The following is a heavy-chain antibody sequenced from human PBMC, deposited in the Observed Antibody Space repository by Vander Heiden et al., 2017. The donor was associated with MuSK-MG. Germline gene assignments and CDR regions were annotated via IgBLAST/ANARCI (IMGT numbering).Heavy chain of an antibody. CDR2: VYPRDSDT. V-gene: IGHV5-51*01. D-gene: IGHD2-21*02. Sequence: EVQLAPSGAEVKKPGDSLKISCKASGYSFTTYLIGWVRQMPWNGQEWMGIVYPRDSDTTYSPSFKGQVTISADKSVTTAYLQWSSLQASDTAMYYCARTVGSCGGDCYNNAFDIWGQGTMVTVSS. CDR1: GYSFTTYL. CDR3: ARTVGSCGGDCYNNAFDI. J-gene: IGHJ3*02.